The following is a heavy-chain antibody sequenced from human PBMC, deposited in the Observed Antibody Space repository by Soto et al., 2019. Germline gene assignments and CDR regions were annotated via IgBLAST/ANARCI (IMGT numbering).Heavy chain of an antibody. CDR3: ASAYSSSSGDYYGMDV. CDR2: INPNSGGT. V-gene: IGHV1-2*04. CDR1: GYTFTGYY. D-gene: IGHD6-6*01. J-gene: IGHJ6*02. Sequence: QVQLVQSGAEVKKPGASVKVSCKASGYTFTGYYMHWVRQAPGQGLEWMGWINPNSGGTNYAQKLQGWVTMTRDTSISTAYMELSRLRSDDTAVYYCASAYSSSSGDYYGMDVWGQGTTVTVSS.